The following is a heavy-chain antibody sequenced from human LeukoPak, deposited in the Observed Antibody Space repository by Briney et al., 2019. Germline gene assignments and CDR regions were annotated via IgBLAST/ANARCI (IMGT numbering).Heavy chain of an antibody. CDR1: GFTFGDYA. CDR3: TRDWGCCEGSFDI. Sequence: HPGGSLRPSCIASGFTFGDYAMSWVRQAPGKGLEWVGFIRSKADGGTQEHAASVKGRFTISRDDSKSIAYLQMNSLKTEDTAVYYCTRDWGCCEGSFDIWGQGTMVTVSS. V-gene: IGHV3-49*04. CDR2: IRSKADGGTQ. J-gene: IGHJ3*02. D-gene: IGHD3-16*01.